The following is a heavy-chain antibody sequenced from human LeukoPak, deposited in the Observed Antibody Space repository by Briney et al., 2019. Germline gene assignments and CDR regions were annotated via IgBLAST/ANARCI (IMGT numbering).Heavy chain of an antibody. CDR1: GYTLTELS. V-gene: IGHV1-24*01. J-gene: IGHJ4*02. Sequence: ASVKVSCKVSGYTLTELSMHWVRQAPGKGLEWMGGFDPEDGETIYAQKFQGRVTMTEDTSTDTAYMELSSLRSEDTAVFYCARDRLSSWYGRLVPASFGYWGQGTLVTVSS. D-gene: IGHD6-13*01. CDR3: ARDRLSSWYGRLVPASFGY. CDR2: FDPEDGET.